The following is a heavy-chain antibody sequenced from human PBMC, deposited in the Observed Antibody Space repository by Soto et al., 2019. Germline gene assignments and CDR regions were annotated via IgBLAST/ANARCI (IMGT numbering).Heavy chain of an antibody. Sequence: EVQLVESGGGLVKPGGSLRLSCVVSGLTFSNAWMTWVRRAPGKGLEWVGRIKSKADGGATDYAAPVKGRFTISGDDSKNTLYLQMNSLKTEDTAVYYCTTQYYYDSSGSFLNWGQGTLVTVSS. CDR1: GLTFSNAW. CDR3: TTQYYYDSSGSFLN. V-gene: IGHV3-15*01. D-gene: IGHD3-22*01. CDR2: IKSKADGGAT. J-gene: IGHJ4*02.